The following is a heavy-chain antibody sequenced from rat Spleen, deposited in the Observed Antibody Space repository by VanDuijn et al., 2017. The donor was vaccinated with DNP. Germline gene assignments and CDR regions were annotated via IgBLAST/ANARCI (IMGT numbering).Heavy chain of an antibody. Sequence: EVQLVESGGGPVQPGRSLKLSCVASGFIFSNYWMTWIRQAPGKGLEWVASISNTGDNTYYSDSVKGRFSLSRDNAKSTLYLQMNSLRSEDTATYCCSRRVPDYWGQGTLVTVFS. CDR3: SRRVPDY. CDR1: GFIFSNYW. D-gene: IGHD1-11*01. J-gene: IGHJ3*01. V-gene: IGHV5-31*01. CDR2: ISNTGDNT.